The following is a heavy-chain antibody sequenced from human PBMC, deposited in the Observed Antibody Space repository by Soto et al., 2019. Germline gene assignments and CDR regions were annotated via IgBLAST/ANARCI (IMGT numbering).Heavy chain of an antibody. CDR2: ISYDGSNK. Sequence: GESLRLSCAASGFTFSSYGMHWVRQAPGKGLEWVAVISYDGSNKYYADSVKGRFTISRDNSKNTLYLQMNSLRAEDTAVYYCAKRGLGPGIAVADDFEYWGQGTLVTVSS. D-gene: IGHD6-19*01. J-gene: IGHJ4*02. V-gene: IGHV3-30*18. CDR3: AKRGLGPGIAVADDFEY. CDR1: GFTFSSYG.